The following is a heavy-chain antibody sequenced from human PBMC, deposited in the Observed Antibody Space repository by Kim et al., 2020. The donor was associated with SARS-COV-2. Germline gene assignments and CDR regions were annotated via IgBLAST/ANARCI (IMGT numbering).Heavy chain of an antibody. Sequence: GGSLRLSCAASGFTFSSYAMHWVRQAPGKGLEWVAVISYDGSNKYYADSVKGRFTISRDNSKNTLYLQMNSLRAEDTAVYYCARDLGIADYWGQGTLVTVSS. J-gene: IGHJ4*02. CDR2: ISYDGSNK. V-gene: IGHV3-30*04. D-gene: IGHD1-20*01. CDR1: GFTFSSYA. CDR3: ARDLGIADY.